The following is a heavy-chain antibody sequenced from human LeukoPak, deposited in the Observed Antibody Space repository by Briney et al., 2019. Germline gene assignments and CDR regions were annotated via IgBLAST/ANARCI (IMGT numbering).Heavy chain of an antibody. CDR3: ARASPEKATVAAYLDF. D-gene: IGHD5-24*01. V-gene: IGHV3-30-3*01. CDR2: ISHDGSNK. J-gene: IGHJ4*02. Sequence: GGSLRLSCAVSGFTFSSYAMHWVRQAPGKGLEWVAVISHDGSNKYYADSVKGRLTISRDNSKNTLYVQMNSLRSEDTAVYYCARASPEKATVAAYLDFWGQGTLVTVSS. CDR1: GFTFSSYA.